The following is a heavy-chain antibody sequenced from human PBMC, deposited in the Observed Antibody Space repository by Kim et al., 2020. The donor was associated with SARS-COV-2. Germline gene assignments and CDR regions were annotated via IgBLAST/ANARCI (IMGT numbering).Heavy chain of an antibody. Sequence: SETLSLTCTVSGGSISSGDYYWSWIRQPPGKGLEWIGYIYYSGSTYYNPSLKSRVTISVDTSKNQFSLKLSSVTAADTAVYYCAREGGSSPFEYWGQGTLVTVSS. D-gene: IGHD1-26*01. V-gene: IGHV4-30-4*01. J-gene: IGHJ4*02. CDR2: IYYSGST. CDR3: AREGGSSPFEY. CDR1: GGSISSGDYY.